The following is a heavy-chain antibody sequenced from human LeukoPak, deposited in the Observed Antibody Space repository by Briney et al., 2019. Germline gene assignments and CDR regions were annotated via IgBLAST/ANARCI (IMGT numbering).Heavy chain of an antibody. V-gene: IGHV1-18*01. D-gene: IGHD2-15*01. CDR1: GYTFTSYG. J-gene: IGHJ4*02. CDR3: ARDFFHGHCSGLTCFLLDS. Sequence: ASVKVSCKASGYTFTSYGISCVRQAPGQGLEWMGWISANNGNTNYAQKFQGRLTMTTDTSTNTAYMELRGLRPDDTAVYYCARDFFHGHCSGLTCFLLDSWGQGSLVTVSS. CDR2: ISANNGNT.